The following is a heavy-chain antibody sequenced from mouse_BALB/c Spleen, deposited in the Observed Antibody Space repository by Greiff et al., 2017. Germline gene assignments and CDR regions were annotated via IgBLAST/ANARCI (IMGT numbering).Heavy chain of an antibody. Sequence: VQLQQSGAELARPGASVKLSCKASGYTFTSYWMQWVKQRPGQGLEWIGAIYPGDGDTRYTQKFKGKATLTADKSSSTAYMQLSSLASEDSAVYYCARVGYYGYDGFAYWGQGTLVTVSA. D-gene: IGHD2-2*01. CDR1: GYTFTSYW. V-gene: IGHV1-87*01. J-gene: IGHJ3*01. CDR3: ARVGYYGYDGFAY. CDR2: IYPGDGDT.